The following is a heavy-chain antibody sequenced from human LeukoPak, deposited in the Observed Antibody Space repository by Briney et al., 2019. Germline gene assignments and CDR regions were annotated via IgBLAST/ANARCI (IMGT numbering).Heavy chain of an antibody. V-gene: IGHV3-30*02. CDR2: IRYDGSNK. CDR3: AKDLHAWIQLWSGLDAFDI. D-gene: IGHD5-18*01. J-gene: IGHJ3*02. Sequence: QSGGSLRLSCAASGFTFSSYGMHWVRQAPGKGLEWVAFIRYDGSNKYYADSVKSRFTISRDNSKNTLYLQMNSLRAEDTAVYYCAKDLHAWIQLWSGLDAFDIWGQGTMVTVSS. CDR1: GFTFSSYG.